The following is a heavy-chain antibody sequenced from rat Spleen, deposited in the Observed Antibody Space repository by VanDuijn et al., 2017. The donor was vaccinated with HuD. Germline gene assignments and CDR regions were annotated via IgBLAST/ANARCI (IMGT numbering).Heavy chain of an antibody. D-gene: IGHD5-1*01. CDR1: GFSLTSNG. V-gene: IGHV2S12*01. CDR3: ARLGLGEDY. J-gene: IGHJ2*01. CDR2: VSSGGNT. Sequence: QVQLKESGPGLVQPSQTLSLTCTVSGFSLTSNGVSWVRQPPGKGLEWLAAVSSGGNTYYNSGIKSRLTISRDTSKSQVFLKLNSLQTEDTGTYYCARLGLGEDYWGQGVMVTVSS.